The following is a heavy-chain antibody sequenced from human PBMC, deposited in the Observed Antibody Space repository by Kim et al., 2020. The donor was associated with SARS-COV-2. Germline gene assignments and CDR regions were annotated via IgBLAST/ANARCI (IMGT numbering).Heavy chain of an antibody. D-gene: IGHD3-10*01. Sequence: SETLSLTCTVSGGSISSGGYYWSWIRQHPGKGLEWIGYIYYSGSTYYNPSLKSRVTISVDTSKNQFSLKLSSVTAADTAVYYCAREVDGSGSYRVPYYYYGMDVWGQGTTVTVSS. J-gene: IGHJ6*02. CDR3: AREVDGSGSYRVPYYYYGMDV. CDR2: IYYSGST. CDR1: GGSISSGGYY. V-gene: IGHV4-31*03.